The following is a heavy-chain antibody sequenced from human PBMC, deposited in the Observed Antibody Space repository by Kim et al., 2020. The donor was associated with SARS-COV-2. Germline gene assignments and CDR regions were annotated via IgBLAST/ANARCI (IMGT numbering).Heavy chain of an antibody. V-gene: IGHV3-9*01. Sequence: GGSLRLSCAASGFTFDDYAMHWVRQAPGNGLEWVSGISCNSGTIFYADSVKGRFTISRDNAKNSLYLQMNSVRYEDTALYDCVKDGAMTGLRLCDFWGQGTLVTGSS. CDR2: ISCNSGTI. CDR1: GFTFDDYA. J-gene: IGHJ4*02. D-gene: IGHD3-9*01. CDR3: VKDGAMTGLRLCDF.